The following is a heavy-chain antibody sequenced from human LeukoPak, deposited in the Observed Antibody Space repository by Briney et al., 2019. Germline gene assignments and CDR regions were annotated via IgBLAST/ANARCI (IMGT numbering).Heavy chain of an antibody. CDR1: GFTFSSYA. V-gene: IGHV3-23*01. J-gene: IGHJ4*02. CDR3: AKGITMVRGVILGFDY. D-gene: IGHD3-10*01. CDR2: ISGSGGST. Sequence: GGSLRLSCAASGFTFSSYAMSWVRQAPGKGLEWVSAISGSGGSTYYADSVKGRFTISRDNSKNTLYLQMNSLRAEDTAVYYCAKGITMVRGVILGFDYWGQGTLVTVSS.